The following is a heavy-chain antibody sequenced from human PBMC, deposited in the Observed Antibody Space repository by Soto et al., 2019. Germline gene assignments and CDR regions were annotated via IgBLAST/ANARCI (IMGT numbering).Heavy chain of an antibody. CDR3: TTDPCTRSSGYFDF. CDR2: ISGSDAGT. V-gene: IGHV3-23*01. D-gene: IGHD2-8*01. J-gene: IGHJ4*02. CDR1: GFTFSSHA. Sequence: TGGSLRLSCEASGFTFSSHAMSWVRQAPGKGLEWVSAISGSDAGTFDADSVRGRFTISRDNSKNTLYLHMTSLRVEDTAIYYCTTDPCTRSSGYFDFWGQGSLVTVSS.